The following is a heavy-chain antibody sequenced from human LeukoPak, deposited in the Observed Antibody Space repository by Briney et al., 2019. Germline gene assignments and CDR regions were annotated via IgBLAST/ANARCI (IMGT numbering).Heavy chain of an antibody. D-gene: IGHD2-2*01. Sequence: PSETLSLTSAVSGGSITRANWWSWVRQPPGKGLEWIGEIYHIGRINYSPSLKNRVTISIDQSKNQVSLKLNSVTAADTAVYFCARGVFCSSSSCLNYFDPWGQGTLVTVSS. CDR3: ARGVFCSSSSCLNYFDP. CDR2: IYHIGRI. J-gene: IGHJ5*02. V-gene: IGHV4-4*02. CDR1: GGSITRANW.